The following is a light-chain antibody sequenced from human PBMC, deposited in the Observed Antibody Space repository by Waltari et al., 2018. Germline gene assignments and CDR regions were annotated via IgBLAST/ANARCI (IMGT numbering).Light chain of an antibody. Sequence: SYVLIQAPSVSVTPGETARILCGGETTGSKGGHWYQQKPGQAPVVVISYENDRPSGIPERFSGSNSENTATLTISRVEVGDEADYYCQVWDATNDHSVFGGGTKLTVL. V-gene: IGLV3-21*01. CDR2: YEN. CDR1: TTGSKG. CDR3: QVWDATNDHSV. J-gene: IGLJ2*01.